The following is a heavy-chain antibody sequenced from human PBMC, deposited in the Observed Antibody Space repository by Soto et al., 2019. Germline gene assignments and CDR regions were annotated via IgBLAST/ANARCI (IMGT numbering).Heavy chain of an antibody. D-gene: IGHD3-10*02. J-gene: IGHJ1*01. Sequence: ASVKVSCKASGGTFSSYTISWVRQAPGQGLEWMGRIIPILGIANYAQKFQGRVTITADKSTSTAYMELSSLRSEDTAVYYCARSAGYYDRQTGTQYFQHWGQGTLVTVSS. CDR3: ARSAGYYDRQTGTQYFQH. CDR2: IIPILGIA. V-gene: IGHV1-69*02. CDR1: GGTFSSYT.